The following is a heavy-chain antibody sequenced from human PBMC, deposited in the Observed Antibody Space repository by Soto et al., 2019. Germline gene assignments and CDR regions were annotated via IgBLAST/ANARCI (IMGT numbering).Heavy chain of an antibody. J-gene: IGHJ6*02. D-gene: IGHD1-20*01. Sequence: QVQLVESGGGVVQPGRSLRLSCAASGFLFANYGMHWVRQAPGKGLEWVAVAWYDGSEKYYGDSVKARFTISRDNSKNTLFLQMSSIRAEDTAVYFCARGRVLASVYTDFGLDVWGQGTPVTVSS. CDR3: ARGRVLASVYTDFGLDV. CDR1: GFLFANYG. V-gene: IGHV3-33*01. CDR2: AWYDGSEK.